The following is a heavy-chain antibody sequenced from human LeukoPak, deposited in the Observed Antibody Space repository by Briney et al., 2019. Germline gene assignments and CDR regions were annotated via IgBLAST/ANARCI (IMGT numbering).Heavy chain of an antibody. CDR2: INSNNGVS. Sequence: GASLKVSCKASGYTFTGYYIHRVRLAPGQGLAWMGRINSNNGVSNYAQRFQGRVTMTRDTSISTAYMELSGLTSDDTAVYYRARRFCTGGSCYPDYWGQGTLVTVSS. CDR3: ARRFCTGGSCYPDY. D-gene: IGHD2-15*01. CDR1: GYTFTGYY. V-gene: IGHV1-2*02. J-gene: IGHJ4*02.